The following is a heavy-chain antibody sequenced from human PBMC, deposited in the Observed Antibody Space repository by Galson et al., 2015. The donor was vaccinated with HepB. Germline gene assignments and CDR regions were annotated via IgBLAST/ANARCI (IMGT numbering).Heavy chain of an antibody. Sequence: VRQAPGKGLEWVANIKQDGSEKYYVDSVKGRFTISRDNAKNSLYLQMNSLRAEDTAVYYCARALIAAGAFDIWGQGTMVTVSS. J-gene: IGHJ3*02. V-gene: IGHV3-7*03. D-gene: IGHD6-25*01. CDR3: ARALIAAGAFDI. CDR2: IKQDGSEK.